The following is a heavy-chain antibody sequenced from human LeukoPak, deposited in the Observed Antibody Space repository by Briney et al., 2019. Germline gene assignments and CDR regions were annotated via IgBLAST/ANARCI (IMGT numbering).Heavy chain of an antibody. J-gene: IGHJ4*02. D-gene: IGHD6-13*01. Sequence: ASVKVSCKASGYTXASYQMHWVRQAPGQGLEWMGIINPSGGGTSYAQKFQGRVTVTRDTSTSTVYMELSSLRSEDTAVYYCATIAGDAAGFDYWGQGTLVTVSS. V-gene: IGHV1-46*01. CDR2: INPSGGGT. CDR3: ATIAGDAAGFDY. CDR1: GYTXASYQ.